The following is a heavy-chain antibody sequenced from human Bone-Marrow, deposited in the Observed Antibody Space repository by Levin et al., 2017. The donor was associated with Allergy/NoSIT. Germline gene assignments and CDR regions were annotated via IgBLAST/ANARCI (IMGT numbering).Heavy chain of an antibody. J-gene: IGHJ4*02. CDR1: GFTFSDYA. V-gene: IGHV3-30-3*01. CDR3: ARALPISDAVTTENLDY. D-gene: IGHD1-14*01. CDR2: ISDDGNSK. Sequence: PGGSLRLSCSVSGFTFSDYAIHWVRQAPGKGLEWVAVISDDGNSKYFTDSVKGRFTISRDSSKSTVFLQMNSLRHDDTAVYFCARALPISDAVTTENLDYWGQGTPVTVSS.